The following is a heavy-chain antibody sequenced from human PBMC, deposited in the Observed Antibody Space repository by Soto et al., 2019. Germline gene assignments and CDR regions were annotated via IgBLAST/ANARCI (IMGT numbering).Heavy chain of an antibody. CDR1: GGTFSSYA. J-gene: IGHJ6*02. CDR2: IIPIFGTA. V-gene: IGHV1-69*01. CDR3: ARRRGIGTYSQYYYYGMDV. Sequence: QVQLVQSGAEVKKPGSSVKVSCKASGGTFSSYAISWVRQAPGQGLEWMGGIIPIFGTANYAQKFQGRVTITADESKSKAYMEMSSLRSEDTAVYYCARRRGIGTYSQYYYYGMDVWGQGTTDTVPS. D-gene: IGHD6-13*01.